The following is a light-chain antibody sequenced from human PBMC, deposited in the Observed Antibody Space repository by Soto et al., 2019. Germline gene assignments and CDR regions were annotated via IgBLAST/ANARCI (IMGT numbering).Light chain of an antibody. Sequence: DFVMTRTPLSSPVTLGQPASISCRSSQSLVHSDGNSYLSWLHQRPGQPPRLLIYMISNRISGVPDRFSGSGAGTDFTLKISRVEPEDVGVYYCMQATQPYTFGQGTKLEIK. CDR1: QSLVHSDGNSY. J-gene: IGKJ2*01. V-gene: IGKV2-24*01. CDR2: MIS. CDR3: MQATQPYT.